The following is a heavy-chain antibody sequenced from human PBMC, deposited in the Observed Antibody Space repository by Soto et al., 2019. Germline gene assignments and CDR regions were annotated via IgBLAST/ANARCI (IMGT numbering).Heavy chain of an antibody. CDR2: ITSASDYI. CDR1: GFMFTKST. Sequence: GGSLRLSCVASGFMFTKSTMNWVRQAPGKGLEWVSSITSASDYIFYADSVKGRFTISSDNANNSLYLQMNSLRAEDTAVYYCARVGTGSSTPLDLWGQGTMVTVSS. D-gene: IGHD3-9*01. CDR3: ARVGTGSSTPLDL. J-gene: IGHJ3*01. V-gene: IGHV3-21*01.